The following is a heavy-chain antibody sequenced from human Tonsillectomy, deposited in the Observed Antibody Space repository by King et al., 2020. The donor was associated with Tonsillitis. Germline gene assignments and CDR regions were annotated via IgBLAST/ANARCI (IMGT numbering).Heavy chain of an antibody. CDR3: AGNSGWYGGDYFDY. CDR1: GGSISSSSYY. CDR2: IYYSGST. D-gene: IGHD6-19*01. Sequence: QLQESGPGLVKPSETLSLTCTVSGGSISSSSYYWGWIRQPPGKGLEWIGSIYYSGSTYYNPSLKSRVTISVDTSKNQFSLKLSSVTAADTAVYYCAGNSGWYGGDYFDYWGQGTLVTVSS. J-gene: IGHJ4*02. V-gene: IGHV4-39*01.